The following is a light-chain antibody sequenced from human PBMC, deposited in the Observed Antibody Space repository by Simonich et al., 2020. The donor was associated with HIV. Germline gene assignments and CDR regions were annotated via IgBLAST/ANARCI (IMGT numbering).Light chain of an antibody. CDR2: GAS. CDR3: QQYGSSPYT. V-gene: IGKV3-20*01. CDR1: QSVRSSY. Sequence: EIVLTQSPGTLSLSPGERATLSCRASQSVRSSYLAWYQQKPGQAPRILVYGASSRATGIPDRFIGSGSGTDFTLTISRLEPEDFAVYYCQQYGSSPYTFGQGTKLEIK. J-gene: IGKJ2*01.